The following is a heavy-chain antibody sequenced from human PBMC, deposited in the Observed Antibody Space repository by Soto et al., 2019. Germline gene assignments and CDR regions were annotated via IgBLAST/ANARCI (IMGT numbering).Heavy chain of an antibody. CDR2: ISYDGSNK. Sequence: QVQLVESGGGVVQPGRSLRLSCAASGFTFSSYAMHWVRQAPGKGLEWVAVISYDGSNKYYADSVKGRFTISRDNSKNTLYLQMHSLRAEDTAVYYCATQRVVVITFFDYWGQGTLVTVSS. CDR1: GFTFSSYA. CDR3: ATQRVVVITFFDY. D-gene: IGHD3-22*01. V-gene: IGHV3-30-3*01. J-gene: IGHJ4*02.